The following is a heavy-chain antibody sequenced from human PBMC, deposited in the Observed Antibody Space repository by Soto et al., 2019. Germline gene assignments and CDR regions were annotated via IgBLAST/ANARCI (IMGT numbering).Heavy chain of an antibody. V-gene: IGHV3-23*04. J-gene: IGHJ5*02. Sequence: EQLVESGGNLVQPGGSLRISCLASGFTFKNYAMTWVRQAPGQGLEWVAGISGGAGGGDRDIFHADSVKGRFIISRDNSRNTLFLEMNGLRVDDTATYFCARLSEKKIFGGELFETWGQGTVVTVSS. CDR3: ARLSEKKIFGGELFET. CDR1: GFTFKNYA. D-gene: IGHD3-16*02. CDR2: ISGGAGGGDRDI.